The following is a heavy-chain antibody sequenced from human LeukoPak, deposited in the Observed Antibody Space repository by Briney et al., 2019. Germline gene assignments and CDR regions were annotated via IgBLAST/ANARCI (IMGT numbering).Heavy chain of an antibody. CDR2: IYYSGRT. V-gene: IGHV4-59*08. Sequence: PSETLSLTCTVSGGSISSYYWSWIRQPPGKGLDWIGYIYYSGRTNYNPSLKSRVTISVDTSKNQFSLKLSSVTAADTAVYYCARLHSGSLGADYWGQGTLVTVSS. CDR3: ARLHSGSLGADY. J-gene: IGHJ4*02. D-gene: IGHD1-26*01. CDR1: GGSISSYY.